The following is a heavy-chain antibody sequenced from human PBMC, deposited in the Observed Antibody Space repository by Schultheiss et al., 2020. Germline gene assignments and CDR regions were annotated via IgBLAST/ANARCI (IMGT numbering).Heavy chain of an antibody. V-gene: IGHV3-9*01. CDR1: GFTFSSYW. CDR3: AHAGDCSN. D-gene: IGHD2-21*02. Sequence: GGSLRLSCAASGFTFSSYWMNWVRQAPGKGLEWVSGISWNSGSIGYADSVKGRFTISRDNAKNSLYLQMNSLRAEDTALYYCAHAGDCSNWGQGTLVTVSA. CDR2: ISWNSGSI. J-gene: IGHJ4*02.